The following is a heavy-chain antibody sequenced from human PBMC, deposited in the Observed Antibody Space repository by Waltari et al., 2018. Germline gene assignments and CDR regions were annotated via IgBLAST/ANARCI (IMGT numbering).Heavy chain of an antibody. V-gene: IGHV3-43D*03. CDR3: AKDTDAYCGGDCPPGY. Sequence: EVQLVESGGVVVQPGGSLRLSCAASGFTFVAYAMHWVRQPPGKGLEWVSLINWDGGNTHYADSVKGRFTISRDNSKNSLYLQMNSLRAEDTALYYCAKDTDAYCGGDCPPGYWGQGTLVTVSS. CDR1: GFTFVAYA. D-gene: IGHD2-21*01. CDR2: INWDGGNT. J-gene: IGHJ4*02.